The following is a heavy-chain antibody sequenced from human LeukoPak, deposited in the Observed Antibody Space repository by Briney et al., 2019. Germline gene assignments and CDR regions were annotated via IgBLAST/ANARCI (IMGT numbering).Heavy chain of an antibody. J-gene: IGHJ4*02. Sequence: SETLSLTCTVSGGSISSSYYYWVYIRQPPGKGLEWIGGIYYGGSTYYNPSLKSRVAISIDTSKNQFSLNLSSVTAADTAVYYCSASNQLWLRGLFDYWGQGTLVTVSS. CDR2: IYYGGST. CDR3: SASNQLWLRGLFDY. V-gene: IGHV4-39*07. D-gene: IGHD3-22*01. CDR1: GGSISSSYYY.